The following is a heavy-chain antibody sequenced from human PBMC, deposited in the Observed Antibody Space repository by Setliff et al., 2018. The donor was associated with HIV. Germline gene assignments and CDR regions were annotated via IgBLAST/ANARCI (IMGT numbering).Heavy chain of an antibody. D-gene: IGHD3-22*01. CDR3: ATIRAYYYDSSGQEYFQY. V-gene: IGHV1-24*01. Sequence: VKVSCKVSGYSLTDLSIHWVRQAPGKGLEWMGGFDPEDGETVYAQKLQGRVTMTEATSTDTAYMELSSLRSEDTAMYYCATIRAYYYDSSGQEYFQYWGHGTLVTVSS. J-gene: IGHJ1*01. CDR2: FDPEDGET. CDR1: GYSLTDLS.